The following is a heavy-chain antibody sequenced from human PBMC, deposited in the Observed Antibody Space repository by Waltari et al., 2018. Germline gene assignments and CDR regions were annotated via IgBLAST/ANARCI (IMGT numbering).Heavy chain of an antibody. CDR3: AKAHFYDTTGYIEH. V-gene: IGHV3-23*01. J-gene: IGHJ1*01. D-gene: IGHD3-22*01. CDR1: GFLFNNYA. Sequence: EVQVLESGGGLVQPGGSLRLTCAASGFLFNNYAINWVRQAPGKGLEWVSGINGDGDKTYYADSVKGRFTLSRDNSRNTLSLQMNSLRAEDTAVYYCAKAHFYDTTGYIEHWGQGTLVTVSS. CDR2: INGDGDKT.